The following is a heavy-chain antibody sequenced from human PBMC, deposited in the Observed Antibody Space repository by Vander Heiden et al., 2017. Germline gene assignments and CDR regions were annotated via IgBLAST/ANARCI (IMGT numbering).Heavy chain of an antibody. V-gene: IGHV1-69*01. J-gene: IGHJ4*01. CDR3: ARVMGRMEPGRFDY. D-gene: IGHD3-10*01. CDR2: IIPIFGTA. Sequence: QVQLVQSGAEVKKNGSSVKVACKAPGGTFSSYAISWVRQAPGQGLEWMGGIIPIFGTANYAQKFQGRVTITADESTSTAYMELSSLRSEDTAVYYCARVMGRMEPGRFDYWGHGTLVTVSS. CDR1: GGTFSSYA.